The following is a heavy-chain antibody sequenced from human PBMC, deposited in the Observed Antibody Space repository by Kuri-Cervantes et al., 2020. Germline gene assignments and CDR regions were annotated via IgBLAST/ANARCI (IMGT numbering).Heavy chain of an antibody. J-gene: IGHJ6*03. CDR1: GFTFSSYS. V-gene: IGHV3-48*01. CDR2: ISSSSTI. Sequence: GSLRLSCAASGFTFSSYSMNWVRQAPGKGLEWVSSISSSSTIYYADSVKGRFTISRDNAKNSLYLQMNSLRAEDTAVYFCARDQYFYYMDVWGKGTAVTVSS. CDR3: ARDQYFYYMDV.